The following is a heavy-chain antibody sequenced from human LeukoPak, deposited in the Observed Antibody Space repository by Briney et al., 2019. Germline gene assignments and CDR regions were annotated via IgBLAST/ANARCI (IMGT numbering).Heavy chain of an antibody. CDR3: AKGSGSSCYSPCDY. CDR2: ICANDGNT. CDR1: GLTFRNYA. D-gene: IGHD2-15*01. J-gene: IGHJ4*02. V-gene: IGHV3-23*01. Sequence: PGGSLRLSCAASGLTFRNYAMSWVRQAPGKGLEWVSVICANDGNTYYADAVKGRFTISRDNSKDTLYPQMDSLRAEDTAVYYCAKGSGSSCYSPCDYWGQGILVTVSS.